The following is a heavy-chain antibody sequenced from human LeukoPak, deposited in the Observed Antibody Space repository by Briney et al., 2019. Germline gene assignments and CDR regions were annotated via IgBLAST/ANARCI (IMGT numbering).Heavy chain of an antibody. CDR1: GFNFGNYW. D-gene: IGHD3-22*01. CDR3: VTGTFLNDRSQYRHFDR. CDR2: IKQDGSEQ. J-gene: IGHJ4*02. V-gene: IGHV3-7*04. Sequence: PGGSLRLSCGGSGFNFGNYWMTWVRQAPGKGLEWVAHIKQDGSEQSLVDSVKGRFTIARDNAKNSLYLQMNSLRAEDPALYYCVTGTFLNDRSQYRHFDRWGQGTLVTVSS.